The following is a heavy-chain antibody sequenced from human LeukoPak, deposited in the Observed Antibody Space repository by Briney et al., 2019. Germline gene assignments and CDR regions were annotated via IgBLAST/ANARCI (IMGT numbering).Heavy chain of an antibody. CDR1: GFTFSNYA. D-gene: IGHD3-9*01. J-gene: IGHJ3*02. V-gene: IGHV3-23*01. CDR2: ISGSGGST. Sequence: GGSLRLSCAASGFTFSNYAMSWVRQAPGKGLEWVSAISGSGGSTYYADSVKGRFTISRDNAKNSLYLQMNSLRAEDTALYYCAKDKEGWALRYYAFDIWGQGTMVTVSS. CDR3: AKDKEGWALRYYAFDI.